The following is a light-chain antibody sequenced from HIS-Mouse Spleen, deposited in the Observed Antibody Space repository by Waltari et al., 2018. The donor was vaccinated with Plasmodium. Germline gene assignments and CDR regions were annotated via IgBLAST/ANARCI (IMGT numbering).Light chain of an antibody. Sequence: SYELTQPPSVSVSPGQTARITCSGDALPKKYAYWYQQKSGQAPVLVIYEESKRPPGIPGRFAGSSSGTMATVTISGAQVEDEADYYCYATDSSGNHRVFGGGTKLTVL. J-gene: IGLJ3*02. CDR3: YATDSSGNHRV. V-gene: IGLV3-10*01. CDR1: ALPKKY. CDR2: EES.